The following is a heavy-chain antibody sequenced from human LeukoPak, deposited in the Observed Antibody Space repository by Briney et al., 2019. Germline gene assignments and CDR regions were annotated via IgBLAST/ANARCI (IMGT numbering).Heavy chain of an antibody. CDR2: IYYSGST. CDR1: GGSISSYY. CDR3: AREPRLRSPYYYYYMDV. J-gene: IGHJ6*03. Sequence: PSETLSLTCTVSGGSISSYYWSWIRQPPGKGLEWIGYIYYSGSTNYNPSLKSRVTISVDTSKNQFSLKLGSVTAADTAVYYCAREPRLRSPYYYYYMDVWGKGTTVTVSS. V-gene: IGHV4-59*01. D-gene: IGHD6-6*01.